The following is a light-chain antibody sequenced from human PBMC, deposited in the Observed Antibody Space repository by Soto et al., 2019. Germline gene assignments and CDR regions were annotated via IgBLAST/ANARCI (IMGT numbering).Light chain of an antibody. Sequence: DIPMTQSPSTLSAFVGDRVTITCRASQSISTWLAWYQQKPGKAPNLLIYKASTLESGVPSRFSGSGSGTDFTLTISSLQPDDFATYYCQQYKRYPLTFGQGTKVEIK. CDR2: KAS. CDR1: QSISTW. J-gene: IGKJ1*01. V-gene: IGKV1-5*03. CDR3: QQYKRYPLT.